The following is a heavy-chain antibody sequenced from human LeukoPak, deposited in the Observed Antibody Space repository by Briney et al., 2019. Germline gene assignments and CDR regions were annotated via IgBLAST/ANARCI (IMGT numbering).Heavy chain of an antibody. CDR3: ARGGGRGRSVTFDI. CDR2: ISSNGGST. Sequence: GGSLRLSCSASGFTFSSYAMHWVRQAPGKGLEYVSAISSNGGSTYYADSVKGRFTISRDNSKNTLYLQMDSLRAEDTAVYYCARGGGRGRSVTFDIWGQGTMVTVSS. CDR1: GFTFSSYA. J-gene: IGHJ3*02. V-gene: IGHV3-64*04. D-gene: IGHD3-10*01.